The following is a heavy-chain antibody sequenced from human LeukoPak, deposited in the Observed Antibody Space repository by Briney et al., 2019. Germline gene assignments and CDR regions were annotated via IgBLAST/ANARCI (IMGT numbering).Heavy chain of an antibody. V-gene: IGHV4-34*01. J-gene: IGHJ4*02. CDR2: INHSGST. CDR3: ARGPSIRYYDGSGYYYFDY. Sequence: SETLSLTCPVYGGFFSDYYWSWIRQPPGRGLEWIGEINHSGSTNYNPSLKSRVTISVETSKNQFSLNLDSVTAADTAVYYCARGPSIRYYDGSGYYYFDYWGQGTLVTAST. D-gene: IGHD3-22*01. CDR1: GGFFSDYY.